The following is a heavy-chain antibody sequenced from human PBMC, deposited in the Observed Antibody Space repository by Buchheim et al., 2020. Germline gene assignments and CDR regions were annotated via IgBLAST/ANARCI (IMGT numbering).Heavy chain of an antibody. V-gene: IGHV3-7*01. J-gene: IGHJ6*02. CDR1: GFTFSSYW. CDR3: ARSIWYSSSWYSHYYYYYGMDV. Sequence: EVQLVESGGGLVQPGGSLRLSCAASGFTFSSYWMSWVRQAPGKGLEWVANIKQDGSEKYYVDSVKGRFTISRDNAKNSLYLQMNSLRAEDTAVYYCARSIWYSSSWYSHYYYYYGMDVWGQGTT. D-gene: IGHD6-13*01. CDR2: IKQDGSEK.